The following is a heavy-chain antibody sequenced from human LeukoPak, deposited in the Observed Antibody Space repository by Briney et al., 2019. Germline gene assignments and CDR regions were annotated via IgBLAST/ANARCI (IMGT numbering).Heavy chain of an antibody. CDR3: ARSYRQQLVHGLFYDY. CDR2: ISGSGGST. J-gene: IGHJ4*02. D-gene: IGHD6-13*01. CDR1: GFTFSSYA. Sequence: GGSLRLSCAASGFTFSSYAMSWVRQAPGKGLEWVSAISGSGGSTYYADSVKGRFTISRDNSKNTLYLQMNSLRAEDTAVYYCARSYRQQLVHGLFYDYWGQGTLVTVSS. V-gene: IGHV3-23*01.